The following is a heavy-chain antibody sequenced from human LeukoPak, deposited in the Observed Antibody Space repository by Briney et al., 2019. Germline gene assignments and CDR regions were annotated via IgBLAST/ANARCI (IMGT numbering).Heavy chain of an antibody. CDR1: GFTFSSYS. CDR3: ARSGYSSLDYFDY. J-gene: IGHJ4*02. Sequence: GGSLRLSCAASGFTFSSYSMNWVRQAPGKGLEWVANIKQDGSEKYYVDSVKGRFTISRDNAKNSLYLQMNSLRAEDTAVYYCARSGYSSLDYFDYWGQGTLVTVSS. CDR2: IKQDGSEK. D-gene: IGHD5-18*01. V-gene: IGHV3-7*01.